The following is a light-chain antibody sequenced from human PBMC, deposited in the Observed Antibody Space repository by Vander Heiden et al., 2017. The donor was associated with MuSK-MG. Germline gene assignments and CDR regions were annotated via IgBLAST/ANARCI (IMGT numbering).Light chain of an antibody. J-gene: IGKJ2*01. CDR1: QSVLYSSNNKNY. V-gene: IGKV4-1*01. CDR2: WAS. Sequence: DIVMTQSPDSLAVSLGERATINCKSSQSVLYSSNNKNYLAWYQQKPGQPPKLLIYWASTRESGVPDRFSGSGYGTDFTLTISSLQAEDVAVYYCQQDDSNPPYTFGQGTKVEIK. CDR3: QQDDSNPPYT.